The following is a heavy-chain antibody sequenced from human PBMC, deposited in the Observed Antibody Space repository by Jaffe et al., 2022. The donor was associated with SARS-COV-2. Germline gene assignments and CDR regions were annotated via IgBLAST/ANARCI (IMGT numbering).Heavy chain of an antibody. V-gene: IGHV3-49*03. CDR3: TRAWITMVRGAPAFDY. Sequence: EVQLVESGGGLVQPGRSLRLSCTASGFTFGDYAMSWFRQAPGKGLEWVGFIRSKAYGATTEYAASVKGRFTISRHDSKSIAYLQMNSLQTEDTAVYYCTRAWITMVRGAPAFDYWGQGTLVTVSS. D-gene: IGHD3-10*01. J-gene: IGHJ4*02. CDR1: GFTFGDYA. CDR2: IRSKAYGATT.